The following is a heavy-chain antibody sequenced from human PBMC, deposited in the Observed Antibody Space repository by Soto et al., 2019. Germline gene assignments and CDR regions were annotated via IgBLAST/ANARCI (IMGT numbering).Heavy chain of an antibody. CDR3: ARGGRRSPGMDV. Sequence: SETLSLTCAVYGGSFSGYYWSWIRQPPGKGLEWIGYIYYSGSTYYNPSLKSRVTISVDTSKNQFSLKLSSVTAADTAVYYCARGGRRSPGMDVWGQGTTVTVSS. CDR2: IYYSGST. V-gene: IGHV4-34*09. J-gene: IGHJ6*02. CDR1: GGSFSGYY.